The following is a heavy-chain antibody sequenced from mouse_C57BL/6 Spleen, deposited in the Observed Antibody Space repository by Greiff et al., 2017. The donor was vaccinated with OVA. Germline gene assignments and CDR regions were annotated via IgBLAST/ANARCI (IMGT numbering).Heavy chain of an antibody. CDR2: IDPETGGT. CDR3: TRSGAANYLDY. CDR1: GYTFTDYE. J-gene: IGHJ2*01. V-gene: IGHV1-15*01. Sequence: QVQLQQSGAELVRPGASVTLSCKASGYTFTDYEMHWVKQTPVHGLEWIGAIDPETGGTSYNQKSKGKAILTADKSSSTAYIGLRSLTSEDSAVYYCTRSGAANYLDYWGQGTTLTVSS.